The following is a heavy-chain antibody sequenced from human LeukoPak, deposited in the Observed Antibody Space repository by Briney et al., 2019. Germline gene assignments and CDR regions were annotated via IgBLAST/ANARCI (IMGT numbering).Heavy chain of an antibody. CDR1: GFTFSSYA. CDR2: ISGTGGST. Sequence: GGSPRLSCAASGFTFSSYAMSWVRQAPGKGLEWVSAISGTGGSTYYSNSVKGRFTISRDNSKNTLYLQMNSLRAEDTAVYYCAKDPDCSSTSCYNFRFDPWGQGTLVTVSS. CDR3: AKDPDCSSTSCYNFRFDP. V-gene: IGHV3-23*01. D-gene: IGHD2-2*02. J-gene: IGHJ5*02.